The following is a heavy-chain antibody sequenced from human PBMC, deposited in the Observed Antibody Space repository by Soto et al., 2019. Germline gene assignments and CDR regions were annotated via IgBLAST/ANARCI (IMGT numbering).Heavy chain of an antibody. CDR3: ARRPYYYGSGPTGNFDY. CDR2: MNPNFGNT. CDR1: GYTFTSYD. D-gene: IGHD3-10*01. J-gene: IGHJ4*02. V-gene: IGHV1-8*01. Sequence: GASVKVSCKASGYTFTSYDINWVRQATGQGLEWMGWMNPNFGNTGYAQKFQGRVTITRNESMSTAYMELSSLRSEDTAVYYCARRPYYYGSGPTGNFDYWGQGTLVTVSS.